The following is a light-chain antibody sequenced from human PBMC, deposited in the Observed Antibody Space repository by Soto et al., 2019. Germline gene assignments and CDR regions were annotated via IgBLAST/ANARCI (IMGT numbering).Light chain of an antibody. CDR3: QQFSSYPLT. Sequence: EIVLTQSPATLSLSPGERATLSCRASQSVSSSLAWYQQKPGQAPRLRIYDASSRATGIPDRFSGGGSGTDFTLTISRLEPEDFAVYYCQQFSSYPLTFGGGTKV. CDR1: QSVSSS. CDR2: DAS. J-gene: IGKJ4*01. V-gene: IGKV3-11*01.